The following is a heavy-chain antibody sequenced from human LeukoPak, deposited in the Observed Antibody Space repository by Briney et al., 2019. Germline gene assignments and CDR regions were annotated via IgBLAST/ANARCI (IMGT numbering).Heavy chain of an antibody. CDR1: GCTFSSYA. J-gene: IGHJ4*02. Sequence: SVKVSCKASGCTFSSYAISWVRQAPGQGLEWMGRIIPILGIANYAQKFQGRVTITADKSTSTAYMELSSLRSEDTAVYYCASTIGYCSGGSCYLDYWGQGTLVTVSS. CDR2: IIPILGIA. CDR3: ASTIGYCSGGSCYLDY. V-gene: IGHV1-69*04. D-gene: IGHD2-15*01.